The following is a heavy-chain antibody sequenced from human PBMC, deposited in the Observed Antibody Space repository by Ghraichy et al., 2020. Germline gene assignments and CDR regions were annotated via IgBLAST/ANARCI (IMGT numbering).Heavy chain of an antibody. D-gene: IGHD3-10*01. CDR2: IYYSGST. CDR3: ARDWSGVRGEFDY. V-gene: IGHV4-31*03. J-gene: IGHJ4*02. Sequence: SETLSLTCTVSGGSISSGGYYWSWIRQHPGKGLEWIGYIYYSGSTYYNPSLKSRVTISVDTSKNQFSLKLSSVTAADTAVYYCARDWSGVRGEFDYWGQGTLVTGSS. CDR1: GGSISSGGYY.